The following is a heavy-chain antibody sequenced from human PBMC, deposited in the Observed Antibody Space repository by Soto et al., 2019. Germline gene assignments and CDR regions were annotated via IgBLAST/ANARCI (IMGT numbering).Heavy chain of an antibody. CDR1: GDSVSSNSAA. D-gene: IGHD6-13*01. V-gene: IGHV6-1*01. CDR2: TYYRSKWYN. CDR3: ARVSGCSSWYRCWFDP. J-gene: IGHJ5*02. Sequence: PSQTLSLTCAISGDSVSSNSAAWNWIRQSPSRGFEWLGRTYYRSKWYNDYAVSVKSRITINPDTSKNQFSLQLNSVTPEDTAVYYCARVSGCSSWYRCWFDPWGQGTLVTVSS.